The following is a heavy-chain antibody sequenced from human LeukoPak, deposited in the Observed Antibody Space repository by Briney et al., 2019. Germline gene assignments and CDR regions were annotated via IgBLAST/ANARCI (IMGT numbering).Heavy chain of an antibody. CDR3: AVTISSGWSFDY. V-gene: IGHV4-34*01. CDR1: GGSFSGYY. J-gene: IGHJ4*02. CDR2: INHSGST. Sequence: PSETLSLTCAVYGGSFSGYYWSWIRQPPGKGLEGIGEINHSGSTNYNPSLKSRVTISVDTSKNQFSLKLSSVTAADTAVYYCAVTISSGWSFDYWGQGTLVTVSS. D-gene: IGHD6-19*01.